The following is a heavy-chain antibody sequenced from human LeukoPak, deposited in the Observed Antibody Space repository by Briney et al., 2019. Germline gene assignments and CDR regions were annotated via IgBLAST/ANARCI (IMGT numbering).Heavy chain of an antibody. Sequence: PGGSLRLSCKGSGYSFTSYWIGWVRQMPGKGLEWMGIIYPGDSNTRYSPSFQGQVTISADKSISTAYLQWSGLKASDTAMYYCARLAISSIWSVYFDYWGQGTLVTVSS. CDR3: ARLAISSIWSVYFDY. V-gene: IGHV5-51*01. CDR1: GYSFTSYW. D-gene: IGHD6-13*01. J-gene: IGHJ4*02. CDR2: IYPGDSNT.